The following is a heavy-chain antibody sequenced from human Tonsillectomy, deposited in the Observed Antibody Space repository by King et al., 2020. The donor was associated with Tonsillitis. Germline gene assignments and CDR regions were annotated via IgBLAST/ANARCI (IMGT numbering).Heavy chain of an antibody. CDR2: ISGRGGTT. D-gene: IGHD5-18*01. V-gene: IGHV3-23*04. Sequence: VQLVESGGGLVRPGESLRLSCAASGLTFSNYAMSWVRQVPGKGLDWVSTISGRGGTTYYAASVKGRFTISRDNSKNTLFLQINNLRAGDTAVYYCAATCSYPDDSFDVWGQGTLVTVPS. CDR3: AATCSYPDDSFDV. J-gene: IGHJ3*01. CDR1: GLTFSNYA.